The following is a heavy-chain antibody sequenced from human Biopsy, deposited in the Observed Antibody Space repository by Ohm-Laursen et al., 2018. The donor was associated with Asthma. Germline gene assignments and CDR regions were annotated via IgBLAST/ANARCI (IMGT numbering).Heavy chain of an antibody. CDR1: GFTFGSYS. Sequence: SLRLSCAASGFTFGSYSMHWVRQAPGRGPEYVSLIATDGSNKFYADSVKGRFTVSRDNSKHTLYLHMTGLRADDTGVYYCVKDHSAGYYYFDDWGQGAQVTVSS. J-gene: IGHJ4*02. CDR3: VKDHSAGYYYFDD. D-gene: IGHD2-21*01. CDR2: IATDGSNK. V-gene: IGHV3-64D*08.